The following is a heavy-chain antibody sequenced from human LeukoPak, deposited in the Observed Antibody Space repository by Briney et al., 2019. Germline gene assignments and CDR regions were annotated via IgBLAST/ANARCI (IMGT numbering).Heavy chain of an antibody. V-gene: IGHV1-18*01. CDR3: ATGDSSGYYPYYFDQ. CDR2: SSGYNGDR. CDR1: GYSYTHYG. D-gene: IGHD3-22*01. J-gene: IGHJ4*02. Sequence: ASVKVSCKASGYSYTHYGIAWVRQAPGQGLEWMGWSSGYNGDRNFAPKVQGRVTMTTDTSANIAYMELRSLRSEDTAVYYCATGDSSGYYPYYFDQWGQGTLVAVSS.